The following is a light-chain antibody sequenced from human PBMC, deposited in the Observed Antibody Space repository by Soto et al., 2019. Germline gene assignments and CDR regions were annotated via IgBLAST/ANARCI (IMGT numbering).Light chain of an antibody. CDR2: GVT. CDR3: SSYPCTSTLIV. J-gene: IGLJ1*01. V-gene: IGLV2-14*01. CDR1: SSDVGAYNY. Sequence: QSALTQPASVSVSPGQSITMSCTGTSSDVGAYNYVSWYQQLPGTAPKLMIYGVTIRPSGVSNRFSGSKSDNTASLTISGLQAEDEADYYCSSYPCTSTLIVFGTGTKVTVL.